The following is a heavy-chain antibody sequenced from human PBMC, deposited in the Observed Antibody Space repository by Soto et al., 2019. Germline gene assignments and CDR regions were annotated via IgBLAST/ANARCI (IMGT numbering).Heavy chain of an antibody. D-gene: IGHD2-21*01. CDR3: ARLVPTIIPYGMDV. CDR1: GYSFTTYW. Sequence: GESLKISCKGSGYSFTTYWIGWVRQMPGKGLEWMGLIYPGDSDTRYSPSFQGQVTISADKSISTAYLQWRSLKASDTALYFCARLVPTIIPYGMDVWGQGPTVTVSS. V-gene: IGHV5-51*01. J-gene: IGHJ6*02. CDR2: IYPGDSDT.